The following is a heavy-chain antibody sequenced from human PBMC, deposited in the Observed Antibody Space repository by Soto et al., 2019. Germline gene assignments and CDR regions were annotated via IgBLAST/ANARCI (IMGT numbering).Heavy chain of an antibody. J-gene: IGHJ6*02. CDR1: GGTFSSYA. D-gene: IGHD2-2*01. Sequence: QVQLVQSGAEVKKPGSSVKVSCKASGGTFSSYAISWVRQAPGQGLAWMGGIIPIFGTANYAQKFQGRVTITADESTSTAYMERSSLRSEDTAVYYGARGGRLQAAEAYYYGMDVWGQGTTVTVS. V-gene: IGHV1-69*01. CDR2: IIPIFGTA. CDR3: ARGGRLQAAEAYYYGMDV.